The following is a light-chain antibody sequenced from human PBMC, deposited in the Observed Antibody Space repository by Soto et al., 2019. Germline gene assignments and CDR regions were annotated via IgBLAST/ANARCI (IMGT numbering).Light chain of an antibody. CDR3: QQLNSYPLT. CDR1: QDISDY. CDR2: AAS. V-gene: IGKV1-9*01. Sequence: DIQLIQSPSFLSASVGGRVTITFRAIQDISDYLDWYEQRTGKAPKLLIYAASTLQSGVPSRFSGSGSGTEFTLTISSLQPEDFATYSCQQLNSYPLTFGGGTKVDIK. J-gene: IGKJ4*01.